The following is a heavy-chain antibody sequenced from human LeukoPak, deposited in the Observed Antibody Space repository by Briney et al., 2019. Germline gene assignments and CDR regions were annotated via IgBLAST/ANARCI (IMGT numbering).Heavy chain of an antibody. V-gene: IGHV3-23*01. CDR3: ATGDSSGWYYYLDY. J-gene: IGHJ4*02. D-gene: IGHD6-19*01. Sequence: EGSLRLSCAASGFTFSSYAMSWVRQAPGKGLEWVSAISGSGGSTYYADSVKGRFTISRDNSKNTLYLQMNSLRAEDTAVYYCATGDSSGWYYYLDYWGQGTLVTVSS. CDR1: GFTFSSYA. CDR2: ISGSGGST.